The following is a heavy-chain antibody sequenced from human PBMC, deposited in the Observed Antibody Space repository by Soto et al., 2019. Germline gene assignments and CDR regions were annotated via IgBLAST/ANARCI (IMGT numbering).Heavy chain of an antibody. CDR2: IKGDGSEK. J-gene: IGHJ3*02. Sequence: EVQLVESGGDLVRPGGSLRLSCADSRFTFSGSWMNWVRQAPGKGLEWVANIKGDGSEKNYVDSVRGRFTISGDNAKNSLYLKMTGLRAEVTAVSYCARGARIWGQGTMVTVSP. CDR3: ARGARI. CDR1: RFTFSGSW. V-gene: IGHV3-7*01.